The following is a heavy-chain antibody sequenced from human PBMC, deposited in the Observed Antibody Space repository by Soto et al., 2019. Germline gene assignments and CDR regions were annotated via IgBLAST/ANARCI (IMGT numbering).Heavy chain of an antibody. CDR3: AKEEFDY. V-gene: IGHV3-9*01. CDR2: ISWNSGSI. Sequence: EVQLVESGGGLVQPGRSLRLSCAASGFTFDDYAMHWVRQAPGKGLEWVSGISWNSGSIGYADSVKGRFTISRDNAKNSLYLQMNSLRAEDTAVYYCAKEEFDYWGQGTLVTVSS. CDR1: GFTFDDYA. J-gene: IGHJ4*02.